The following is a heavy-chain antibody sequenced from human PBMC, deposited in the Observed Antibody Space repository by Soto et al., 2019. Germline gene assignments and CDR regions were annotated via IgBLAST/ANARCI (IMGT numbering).Heavy chain of an antibody. CDR1: GFTFNAYA. CDR3: ARVASYYINSVDT. CDR2: IGGSGGNR. Sequence: EVQLLESGGGLVQPGGSLRLSCAASGFTFNAYAMTWVRQAPGKGLEWVSAIGGSGGNRYYADSVRGRFTISRDNSKDTVDLQMNSLRVEDTAVYYCARVASYYINSVDTWGQGILVTVSS. D-gene: IGHD4-4*01. V-gene: IGHV3-23*01. J-gene: IGHJ5*02.